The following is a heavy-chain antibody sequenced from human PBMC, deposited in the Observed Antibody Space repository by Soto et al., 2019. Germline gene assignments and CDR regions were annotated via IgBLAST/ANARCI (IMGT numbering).Heavy chain of an antibody. CDR3: ARGLVVPAAQNWFDP. Sequence: SETLSLTCTVSGGSISSGGYYWSWIRQPPGKGLEWIGYIYYSGSTNYNPSLKSRVTISVDTSKNQFSLKLSSVTAADTAVYYCARGLVVPAAQNWFDPWGQGTLVTVSS. CDR2: IYYSGST. V-gene: IGHV4-61*08. D-gene: IGHD2-2*01. CDR1: GGSISSGGYY. J-gene: IGHJ5*02.